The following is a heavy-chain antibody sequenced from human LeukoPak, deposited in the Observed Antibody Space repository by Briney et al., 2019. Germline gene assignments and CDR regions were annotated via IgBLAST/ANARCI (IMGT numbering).Heavy chain of an antibody. J-gene: IGHJ4*02. D-gene: IGHD4-17*01. CDR3: ARVVTTVTEAFDY. Sequence: GGSLRLSCAASGFKFSDFWMTWVRQTPGKGLEWVANIKEDGSEEYHVDSVKGRFTISRDNAKNSLYLQMNSLRAEDTAVYYCARVVTTVTEAFDYWGQGTLVTVSS. CDR2: IKEDGSEE. V-gene: IGHV3-7*01. CDR1: GFKFSDFW.